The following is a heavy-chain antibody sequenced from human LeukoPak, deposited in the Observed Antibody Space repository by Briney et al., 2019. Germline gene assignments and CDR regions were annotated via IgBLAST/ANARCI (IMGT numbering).Heavy chain of an antibody. J-gene: IGHJ3*02. Sequence: SETLSLTCTVSGGSISSGSYYWSWIRQPAGKGLEWIGRIYTSGSTNYNPSLKSRVTISVDTSKNQFSLKLSSVTAADTAVYYCARGKRFNSSWKYDAFDIWGQGTMVTVSS. D-gene: IGHD1-7*01. CDR3: ARGKRFNSSWKYDAFDI. CDR2: IYTSGST. V-gene: IGHV4-61*02. CDR1: GGSISSGSYY.